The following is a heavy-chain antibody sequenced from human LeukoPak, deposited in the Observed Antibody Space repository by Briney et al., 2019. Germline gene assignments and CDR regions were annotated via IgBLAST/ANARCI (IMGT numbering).Heavy chain of an antibody. D-gene: IGHD5-24*01. J-gene: IGHJ3*02. V-gene: IGHV3-30-3*01. CDR2: ISYDGSNK. CDR3: ARGGYIADLELAVAFDI. CDR1: GFTFSSYA. Sequence: PGRSLRLSCAASGFTFSSYAMHWVRQAPGKGLEWVAVISYDGSNKYYADSVKGRFTISRDNSKNTLYLQMNSLRAEDTAVYYCARGGYIADLELAVAFDIWGQGTMVTVSS.